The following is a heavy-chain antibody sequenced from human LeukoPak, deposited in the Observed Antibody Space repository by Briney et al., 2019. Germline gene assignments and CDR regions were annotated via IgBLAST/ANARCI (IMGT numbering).Heavy chain of an antibody. J-gene: IGHJ3*02. D-gene: IGHD3-22*01. CDR1: GFTFSSYW. CDR2: INQDGSEK. Sequence: GGSLRLSCAASGFTFSSYWMSWVRQAPGKGLEWVANINQDGSEKYYVDSVKGRFTISRGNSKNTLYLQMNSLRAEDTAVYYCAKGSGDSSGYYYFDAFDIWGQGTMVTVSS. V-gene: IGHV3-7*03. CDR3: AKGSGDSSGYYYFDAFDI.